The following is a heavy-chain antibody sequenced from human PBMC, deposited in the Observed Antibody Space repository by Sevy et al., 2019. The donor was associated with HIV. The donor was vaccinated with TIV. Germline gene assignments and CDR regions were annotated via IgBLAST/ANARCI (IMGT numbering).Heavy chain of an antibody. Sequence: SETLSLTCTVSGGSITSLYRNWIRQPPGEGLEWIANIYYNGHINYNPSLKSRVTLSLDTSKNQFSLRLSSVTAADTAMYYCAGENARGRGYSWGQGTLVTVSS. J-gene: IGHJ4*02. CDR1: GGSITSLY. D-gene: IGHD3-10*01. CDR3: AGENARGRGYS. V-gene: IGHV4-59*08. CDR2: IYYNGHI.